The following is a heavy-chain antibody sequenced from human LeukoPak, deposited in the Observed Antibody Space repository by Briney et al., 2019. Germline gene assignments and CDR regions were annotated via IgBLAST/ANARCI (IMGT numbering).Heavy chain of an antibody. D-gene: IGHD5-12*01. Sequence: PSETLSLTCTVSGGSINSYYWSWIRQPPEKGLEWIGYTYYSGSTNYNPSLKSRVTISVDTSKNQFSLKMSSVTAADTAVYYCARHDPRGYSGYGFDYWGQGTLVTVSS. J-gene: IGHJ4*02. CDR3: ARHDPRGYSGYGFDY. CDR2: TYYSGST. V-gene: IGHV4-59*08. CDR1: GGSINSYY.